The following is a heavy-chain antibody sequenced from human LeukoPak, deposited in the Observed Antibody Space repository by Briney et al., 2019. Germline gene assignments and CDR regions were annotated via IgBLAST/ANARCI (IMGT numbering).Heavy chain of an antibody. CDR3: ARGVVRTTTEFDY. J-gene: IGHJ4*02. CDR1: GDSINNGVYY. CDR2: IYTSGSI. Sequence: PSQTLSLTCTVSGDSINNGVYYWTWIRQPAGKGLEWIGHIYTSGSIKYNPSLKSRVTISIDTSKNQFSLKVRSMTAADMAVYYCARGVVRTTTEFDYWGQGTLVSVSS. V-gene: IGHV4-61*09. D-gene: IGHD1-26*01.